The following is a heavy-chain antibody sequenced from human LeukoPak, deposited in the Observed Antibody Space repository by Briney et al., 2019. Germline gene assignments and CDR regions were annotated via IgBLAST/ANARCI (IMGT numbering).Heavy chain of an antibody. J-gene: IGHJ5*02. CDR2: INHSGST. CDR3: ARHGSGSVVPVGFDP. D-gene: IGHD2-15*01. Sequence: PSETLSLTCTVSGGSISSYYWSWIRQPPGKGLEWIGEINHSGSTNYNPSLKSRVTISVDTSKNQFSLKLSSVTAADTAVYYCARHGSGSVVPVGFDPWGQGTLVTVSS. CDR1: GGSISSYY. V-gene: IGHV4-34*01.